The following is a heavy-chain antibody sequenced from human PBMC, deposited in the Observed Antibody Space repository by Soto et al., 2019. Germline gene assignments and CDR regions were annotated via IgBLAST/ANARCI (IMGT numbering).Heavy chain of an antibody. J-gene: IGHJ5*02. CDR2: IYLSGST. D-gene: IGHD6-19*01. CDR3: VTPLRYSSGPPKWFDP. CDR1: GGSIGGSSYY. V-gene: IGHV4-39*01. Sequence: SETLSLTCTVSGGSIGGSSYYCGWIRQPPVKRLEWMGHIYLSGSTNYNPSLRSRVTISVDTSKSQFSLKLTSVTDADTAEYYCVTPLRYSSGPPKWFDPGGQGALVTVYS.